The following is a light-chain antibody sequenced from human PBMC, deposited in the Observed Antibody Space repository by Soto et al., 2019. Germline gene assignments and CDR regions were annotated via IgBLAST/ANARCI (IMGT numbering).Light chain of an antibody. Sequence: EIVLTQSPGALSLSPGERATLPYRASQSVSSNSLAWYQQTPGQAPRLLIYSASSRATGIPDRFSGSGSGTDFTLTISRLEPEDFAVYYCQQYGRSPFTFGQGTRLEIK. V-gene: IGKV3-20*01. CDR2: SAS. CDR1: QSVSSNS. CDR3: QQYGRSPFT. J-gene: IGKJ5*01.